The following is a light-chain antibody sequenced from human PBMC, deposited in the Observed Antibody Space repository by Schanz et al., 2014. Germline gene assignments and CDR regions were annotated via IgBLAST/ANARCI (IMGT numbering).Light chain of an antibody. CDR2: DAS. CDR3: QQYDNLPFT. V-gene: IGKV1-33*01. Sequence: DIQMPQSPSSLSASVGDRVTITCQASQDISNYLNWYQQKPGKAPKLLIYDASNLETGVPSRFSGSGSGTYFTFTISSLQPEDIATYYCQQYDNLPFTFGPGTKVDIK. CDR1: QDISNY. J-gene: IGKJ3*01.